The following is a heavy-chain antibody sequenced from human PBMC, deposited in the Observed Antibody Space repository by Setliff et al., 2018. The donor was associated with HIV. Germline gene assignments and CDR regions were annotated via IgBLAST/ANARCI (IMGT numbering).Heavy chain of an antibody. CDR3: APVSSGWFDP. J-gene: IGHJ5*02. Sequence: ASVKVSCKASGYTFTGYYMHWVRQAPGQGLEWMGWINPKSGGTNYAQQFQGRVTMTEDTSTDTAYMELTSLRSEDTAMYYCAPVSSGWFDPWGQGTLVTVSS. CDR2: INPKSGGT. V-gene: IGHV1-2*02. CDR1: GYTFTGYY. D-gene: IGHD2-2*01.